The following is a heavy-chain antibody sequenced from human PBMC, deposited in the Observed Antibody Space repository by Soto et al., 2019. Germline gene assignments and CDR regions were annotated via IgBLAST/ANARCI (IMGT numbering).Heavy chain of an antibody. CDR2: ISGNGGGT. V-gene: IGHV3-23*01. J-gene: IGHJ4*02. Sequence: EVQLLESGGGLVQPGGSLRLSCAASGITLRTNGMSWVRQAPGKGLEWVSSISGNGGGTYYADSVKGRFTISRDNSKNTLYLQMNSLRAEYTAVYYCAGHGWSSYLGQGTLVTVSS. CDR1: GITLRTNG. D-gene: IGHD1-26*01. CDR3: AGHGWSSY.